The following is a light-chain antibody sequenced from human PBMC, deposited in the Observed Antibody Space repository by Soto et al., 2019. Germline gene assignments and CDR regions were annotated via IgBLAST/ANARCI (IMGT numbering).Light chain of an antibody. CDR3: MQALQTPWT. CDR1: QSLLHSNGYNS. J-gene: IGKJ1*01. V-gene: IGKV2-28*01. CDR2: SGS. Sequence: DIVMTQSPLSLPVTPGEPASISCKSSQSLLHSNGYNSLDWFLQKPGQSPQLLIYSGSNRASGVPDRFSGSGSGTDFTLKISRVEAEDVGVYYCMQALQTPWTFGQGTKVDIK.